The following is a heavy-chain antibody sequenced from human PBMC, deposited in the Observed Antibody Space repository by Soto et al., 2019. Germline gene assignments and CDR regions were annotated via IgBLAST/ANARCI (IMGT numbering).Heavy chain of an antibody. CDR2: IKQDGSEK. J-gene: IGHJ3*02. Sequence: PGGSLRLSCAASGFTFSSYWMSWVRQAPGKGLEWVANIKQDGSEKYYVDSVKGRFTISRDNAKNSLYLQMNSLRAEDTAVYYCARDITMIVVVLDAFDIWGQGTMVTVSS. CDR3: ARDITMIVVVLDAFDI. V-gene: IGHV3-7*01. CDR1: GFTFSSYW. D-gene: IGHD3-22*01.